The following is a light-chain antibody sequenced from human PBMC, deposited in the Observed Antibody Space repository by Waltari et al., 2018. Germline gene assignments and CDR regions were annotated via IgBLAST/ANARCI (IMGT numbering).Light chain of an antibody. CDR2: YDS. J-gene: IGLJ3*02. V-gene: IGLV3-21*04. CDR3: QVWDNSSDQGV. Sequence: SYVLTQPPSVSVAPGKTARITCGGNNIGSNSVHWYQLKPGQAPVLVIYYDSDRPSGVPERFSGANSGNTATLTISRGEAGDEADYYCQVWDNSSDQGVFGGGTKLTVL. CDR1: NIGSNS.